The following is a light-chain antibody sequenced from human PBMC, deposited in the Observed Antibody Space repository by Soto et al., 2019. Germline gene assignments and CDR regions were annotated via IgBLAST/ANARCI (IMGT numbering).Light chain of an antibody. V-gene: IGKV1-39*01. CDR1: QSISSY. J-gene: IGKJ1*01. CDR2: AAS. Sequence: DIQMTQSPSSLSASVGDRVTITCRASQSISSYLNWYHQKPGKAPKLLIYAASILQSGVPSRFRGSGSVTDFTLTISSLQPEDFATYYCQHSYSTPWTFGQGTKVEIK. CDR3: QHSYSTPWT.